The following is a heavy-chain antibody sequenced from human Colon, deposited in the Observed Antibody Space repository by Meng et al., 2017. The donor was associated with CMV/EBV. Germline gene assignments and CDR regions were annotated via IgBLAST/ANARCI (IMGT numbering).Heavy chain of an antibody. Sequence: PCVVSGGSVRRATWCAWVRQAPGKGLEWIGPDYDSGSTNYIPSLKSRVTMSVDKSKNQFSLNLTFVTAADTAVYYCARVDRVRMDQWGQGALVTVSS. CDR3: ARVDRVRMDQ. CDR1: GGSVRRATW. J-gene: IGHJ4*02. CDR2: DYDSGST. D-gene: IGHD2-15*01. V-gene: IGHV4-4*02.